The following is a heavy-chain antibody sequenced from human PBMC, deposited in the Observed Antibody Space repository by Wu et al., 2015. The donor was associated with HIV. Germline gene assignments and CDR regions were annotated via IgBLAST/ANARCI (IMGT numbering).Heavy chain of an antibody. D-gene: IGHD5-12*01. J-gene: IGHJ3*01. CDR1: GGTFSSRA. Sequence: QVQLVQSGAEVKKPGSSVKVSCKASGGTFSSRAISWVRQAPGQGLEWMGRIIPIFDRIHYKQKFQGRVFITADEATSTVYMELSSLSSDDTAVYYCVGPYTGYAYDTFDVWGQGTLVTASS. CDR3: VGPYTGYAYDTFDV. CDR2: IIPIFDRI. V-gene: IGHV1-69*13.